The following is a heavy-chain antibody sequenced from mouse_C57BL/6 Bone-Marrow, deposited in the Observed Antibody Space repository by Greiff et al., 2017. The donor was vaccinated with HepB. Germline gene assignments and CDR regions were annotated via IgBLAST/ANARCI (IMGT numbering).Heavy chain of an antibody. V-gene: IGHV1-59*01. Sequence: QVQLQQPGAELVRPGTSVKLSCKASGYTFTSYWMHWVRQRPGQGLEWIGVIDPSDSYTNYNQKFKGKATLTVDTSSSTAYMQLSSLTSEDSAVYYCARWSYDYEDAYWGQGTLVTVSA. CDR3: ARWSYDYEDAY. D-gene: IGHD2-4*01. J-gene: IGHJ3*01. CDR2: IDPSDSYT. CDR1: GYTFTSYW.